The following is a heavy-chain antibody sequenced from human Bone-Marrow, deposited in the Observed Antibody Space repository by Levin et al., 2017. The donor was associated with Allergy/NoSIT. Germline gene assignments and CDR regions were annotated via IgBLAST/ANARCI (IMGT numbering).Heavy chain of an antibody. CDR2: IYHSGSA. CDR3: ARAPYTSSCCYFDH. V-gene: IGHV4-30-4*01. D-gene: IGHD6-13*01. CDR1: GGSISSSEYY. J-gene: IGHJ4*02. Sequence: PSETLSLTCTVSGGSISSSEYYWSWSRQTPGNGLEWIGYIYHSGSAYYNPSLKSRVTISVDTSKNLFSVDLRSVTAADTAVYFCARAPYTSSCCYFDHWGQGALVTVSS.